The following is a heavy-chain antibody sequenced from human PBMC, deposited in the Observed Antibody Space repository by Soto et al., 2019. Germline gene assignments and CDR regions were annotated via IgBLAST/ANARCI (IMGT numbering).Heavy chain of an antibody. CDR3: ARWPQPRYTADPYAVDV. J-gene: IGHJ6*02. D-gene: IGHD3-16*02. CDR1: GGTFSSSG. Sequence: QVHLVQSGTEVENPGSSVKVSCKASGGTFSSSGFSWVRQAPGQGLEWMGMIVPSLDTTNYAQKFQARVTITADEVTSTAYMELRSLRSEDTAVYYCARWPQPRYTADPYAVDVWGQGTRVIVSS. V-gene: IGHV1-69*11. CDR2: IVPSLDTT.